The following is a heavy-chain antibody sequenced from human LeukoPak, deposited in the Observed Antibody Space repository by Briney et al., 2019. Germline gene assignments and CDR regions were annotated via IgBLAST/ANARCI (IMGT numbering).Heavy chain of an antibody. CDR2: IHPGDSDS. V-gene: IGHV5-51*01. D-gene: IGHD6-25*01. Sequence: GESLKISCKGSGYSFTSYWIGWVRQMPGKGLGWMGIIHPGDSDSRYSPSFQGQVTISVDKSISTAYLQWSSLKASDTAMYYCARRDSSGWNIFDYWGQGNLVTVSS. CDR1: GYSFTSYW. CDR3: ARRDSSGWNIFDY. J-gene: IGHJ4*02.